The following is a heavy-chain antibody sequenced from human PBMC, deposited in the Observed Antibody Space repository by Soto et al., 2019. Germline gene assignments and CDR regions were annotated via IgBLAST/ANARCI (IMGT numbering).Heavy chain of an antibody. V-gene: IGHV4-59*01. D-gene: IGHD2-8*01. CDR2: IHYSGDN. CDR1: GGSISSFY. Sequence: QVQLQESGPGLVKPSETLSLTCTVSGGSISSFYWSWIRQPPEKGLEWIGSIHYSGDNNYNPSLESRVTMSLDTSKSQFSLKLSSVTAADTAVYYCARDRKPDQWRGLDFWGHGALVSVSS. CDR3: ARDRKPDQWRGLDF. J-gene: IGHJ4*01.